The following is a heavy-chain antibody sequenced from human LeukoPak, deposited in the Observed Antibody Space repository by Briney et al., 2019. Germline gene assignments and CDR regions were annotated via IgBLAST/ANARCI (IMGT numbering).Heavy chain of an antibody. J-gene: IGHJ4*02. CDR3: ARHPLRRRFDY. Sequence: SETLSLTCAVYGGSFSGYYWSWIRQPPGKGLEWIGSIYYSGSTYYNPSLKSRVTISVDTSKNQFSLKLSSVTAADTAVYYCARHPLRRRFDYWGQGTLVTVSS. V-gene: IGHV4-34*01. CDR1: GGSFSGYY. D-gene: IGHD4-17*01. CDR2: IYYSGST.